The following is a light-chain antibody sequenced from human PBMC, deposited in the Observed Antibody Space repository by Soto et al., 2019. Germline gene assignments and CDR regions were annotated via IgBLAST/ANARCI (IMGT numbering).Light chain of an antibody. CDR1: QSVGSY. CDR3: QQRSNWPPKIT. CDR2: DAS. J-gene: IGKJ5*01. Sequence: EIVLTQSPATLSLSPGERATLSCRASQSVGSYLGRYQHKPGQAPRLLIYDASNRAPGIPARFSGSGSGTDFTLTISSLEPEDFAVYYCQQRSNWPPKITFGQGTRLEIK. V-gene: IGKV3-11*01.